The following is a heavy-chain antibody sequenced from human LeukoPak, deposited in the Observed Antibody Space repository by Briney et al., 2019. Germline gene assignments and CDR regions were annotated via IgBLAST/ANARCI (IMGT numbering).Heavy chain of an antibody. CDR3: AKDYDSSGYFLSFFDS. CDR2: ISGDGDST. J-gene: IGHJ4*02. Sequence: GGSLRLSCAASGFTFDDYGMHWVRQVPGKGLGWVSLISGDGDSTYYADSVKGGFTISRDNSKNSLFLQMNSLTTEDTALYYCAKDYDSSGYFLSFFDSWGQGTLVTVSS. CDR1: GFTFDDYG. D-gene: IGHD3-22*01. V-gene: IGHV3-43*02.